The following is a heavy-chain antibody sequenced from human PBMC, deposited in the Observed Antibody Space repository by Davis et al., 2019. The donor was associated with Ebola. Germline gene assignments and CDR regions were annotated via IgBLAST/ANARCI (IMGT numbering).Heavy chain of an antibody. V-gene: IGHV1-18*01. D-gene: IGHD2-15*01. CDR3: ARFGYCSGGSCYSRGWFDP. CDR1: GYTFTSYG. Sequence: ASVKVSCKASGYTFTSYGISWVRQAPGQGLEWMGWISAYNGNTNYAQKLQGRVTMTTDTSTSTAYMELRSLRAEDTAVYYCARFGYCSGGSCYSRGWFDPWGQGTLVTVSS. CDR2: ISAYNGNT. J-gene: IGHJ5*02.